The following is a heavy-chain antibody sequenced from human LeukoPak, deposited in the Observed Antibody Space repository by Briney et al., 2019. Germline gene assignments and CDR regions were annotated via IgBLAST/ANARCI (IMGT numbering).Heavy chain of an antibody. J-gene: IGHJ4*02. CDR1: GGSISSGDYY. V-gene: IGHV4-30-4*08. D-gene: IGHD7-27*01. CDR3: ARAGPNWDFDY. Sequence: SQTLSLTCTVSGGSISSGDYYWSWIRQPPGKGREWIGYIYYSGSTYYNPSLKSRVTISVDTSKNQFSLKLSSVTAADTAVYYCARAGPNWDFDYWGQGTLVTVSS. CDR2: IYYSGST.